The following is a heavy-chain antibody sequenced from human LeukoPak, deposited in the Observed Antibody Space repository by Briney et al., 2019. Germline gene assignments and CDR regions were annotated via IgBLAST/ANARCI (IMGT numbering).Heavy chain of an antibody. D-gene: IGHD3-10*01. Sequence: ASVKVSCKASGYTFTGYYMHWVRQAPGQGLEWMGRINPNSGGTNYAQKFQGRVTMTRDTSISTAYMELSRLRSDDTAVYYCARYGSGSYGHYYFDYWGQGTLVTVPS. CDR3: ARYGSGSYGHYYFDY. V-gene: IGHV1-2*06. CDR2: INPNSGGT. J-gene: IGHJ4*02. CDR1: GYTFTGYY.